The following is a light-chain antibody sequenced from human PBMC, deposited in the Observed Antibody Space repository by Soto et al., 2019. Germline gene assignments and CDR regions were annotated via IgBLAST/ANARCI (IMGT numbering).Light chain of an antibody. CDR1: SSDVGGYKY. CDR2: EVN. J-gene: IGLJ1*01. V-gene: IGLV2-8*01. CDR3: SSYAGINNLGV. Sequence: QSALTQPPSASGSPGQSVTISCTGTSSDVGGYKYVSWYQQHPGKAPKLMIFEVNKRPSGVPDRFSGSKSGNTASLTVSGLQAEDEADYYCSSYAGINNLGVFGPGTK.